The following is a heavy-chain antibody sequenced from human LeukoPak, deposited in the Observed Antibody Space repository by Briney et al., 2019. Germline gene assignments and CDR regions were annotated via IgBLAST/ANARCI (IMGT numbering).Heavy chain of an antibody. CDR1: GFTFSSYA. Sequence: PGGSLTLACAASGFTFSSYAMSWVRQAPGEGLEWVAAISGSGGSTYYADSGKGRFTISRDNSKNTLYLQMNSLRAEDTAVYYCAKGGYYYDSSGYYYVFFDYWGQGTLVTVSS. V-gene: IGHV3-23*01. CDR2: ISGSGGST. J-gene: IGHJ4*02. D-gene: IGHD3-22*01. CDR3: AKGGYYYDSSGYYYVFFDY.